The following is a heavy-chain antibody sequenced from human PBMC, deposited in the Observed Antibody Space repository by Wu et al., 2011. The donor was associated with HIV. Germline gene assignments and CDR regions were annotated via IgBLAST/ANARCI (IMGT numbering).Heavy chain of an antibody. V-gene: IGHV3-30-3*01. J-gene: IGHJ3*02. CDR2: ISYDGSNK. CDR3: ARWSEHIVVVTATKGAFDI. D-gene: IGHD2-21*02. Sequence: WVRQAPGKGLEWVAVISYDGSNKYYADSVKGRFTISRDNSKNTLYLQMNSLRAEDTAVYYCARWSEHIVVVTATKGAFDIWGQGTMVTVSS.